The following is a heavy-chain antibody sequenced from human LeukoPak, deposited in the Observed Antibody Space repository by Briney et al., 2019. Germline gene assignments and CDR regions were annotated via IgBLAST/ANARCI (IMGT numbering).Heavy chain of an antibody. V-gene: IGHV1-2*02. D-gene: IGHD3-10*01. J-gene: IGHJ4*02. CDR2: INPNNGGT. CDR1: GYTFTGHY. CDR3: AREGESGSYYAY. Sequence: GASVKVSCKASGYTFTGHYFHWVRQAPGQGLEWMGWINPNNGGTQYARKLQGRVTMPRDTSTSTAHMELNRLRSDDTALYYCAREGESGSYYAYWGPGNLVTVSS.